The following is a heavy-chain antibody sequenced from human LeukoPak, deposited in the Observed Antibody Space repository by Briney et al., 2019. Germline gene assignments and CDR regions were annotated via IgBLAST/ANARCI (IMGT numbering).Heavy chain of an antibody. CDR3: ATDLRYAFDY. J-gene: IGHJ4*02. CDR1: GFSFTDYP. CDR2: IRTTAEGAKYA. Sequence: GGSLRLSCATSGFSFTDYPMNWVRQAPGKGLEWISNIRTTAEGAKYAYYADSVKGRVTISRDDGKNTLYLHMNSLRGDDTSVYYCATDLRYAFDYWGQGILVTVSS. V-gene: IGHV3-48*01. D-gene: IGHD3-9*01.